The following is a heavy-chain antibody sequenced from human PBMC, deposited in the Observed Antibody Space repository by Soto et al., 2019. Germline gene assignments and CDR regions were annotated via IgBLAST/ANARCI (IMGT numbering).Heavy chain of an antibody. D-gene: IGHD3-9*01. Sequence: SETLSLTCTVSGGSISSYYWSWIRQPPWKGLEWIGYIYYSGSTNYNPSLKSRVTISVDTSKNQFSLKLSSVTAADTAVYYCARDASLRFFDSNYYYYYYYLDLCAKGTTPPVS. CDR1: GGSISSYY. V-gene: IGHV4-59*01. CDR2: IYYSGST. CDR3: ARDASLRFFDSNYYYYYYYLDL. J-gene: IGHJ6*03.